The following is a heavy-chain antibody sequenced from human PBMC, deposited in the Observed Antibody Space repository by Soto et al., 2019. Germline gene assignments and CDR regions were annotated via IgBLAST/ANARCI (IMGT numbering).Heavy chain of an antibody. CDR3: ARDRGGTSYFDY. CDR2: IIPIFGTA. Sequence: GASVKVSCKASGGTFSSYAISWVRQAPGQGLEWMGGIIPIFGTANYAQTFQGRVTITADESTSTAYMELSSLRSEDTAVYYCARDRGGTSYFDYWRQGTLVTLSS. V-gene: IGHV1-69*13. D-gene: IGHD2-15*01. J-gene: IGHJ4*02. CDR1: GGTFSSYA.